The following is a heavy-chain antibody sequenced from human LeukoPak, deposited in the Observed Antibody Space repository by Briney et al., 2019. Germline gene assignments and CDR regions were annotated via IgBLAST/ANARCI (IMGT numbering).Heavy chain of an antibody. CDR1: GFTFSFFA. CDR2: ISDSGGTT. D-gene: IGHD6-19*01. V-gene: IGHV3-23*01. J-gene: IGHJ4*02. CDR3: AKDALRSSGWYYFDY. Sequence: GGSLRLSCAASGFTFSFFAMSWVRQAPGKVLEWVSAISDSGGTTYYADSVKGRFTISRDNSKNTLYLQMNSLRAEDTAVYYCAKDALRSSGWYYFDYWGQGTLVAVSS.